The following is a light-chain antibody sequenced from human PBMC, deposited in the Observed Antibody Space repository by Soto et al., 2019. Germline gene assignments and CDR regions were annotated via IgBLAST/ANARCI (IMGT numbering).Light chain of an antibody. Sequence: DIQMTQSPSTLSASIGDRVTLTCRASQSLTGRLAWYQQKPGRPPKLRLYDVSILESGVPSRVSGSESGTAFTLTISCLRPDDFATFYCQQYKVYPYTFGQGTRLDI. J-gene: IGKJ2*01. CDR1: QSLTGR. V-gene: IGKV1-5*01. CDR2: DVS. CDR3: QQYKVYPYT.